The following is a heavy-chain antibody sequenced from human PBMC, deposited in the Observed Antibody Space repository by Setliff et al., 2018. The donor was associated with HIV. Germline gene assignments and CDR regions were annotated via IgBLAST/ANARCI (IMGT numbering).Heavy chain of an antibody. V-gene: IGHV3-21*01. CDR2: IIRDSSYI. J-gene: IGHJ6*03. Sequence: PGGSLRLSCAASGFTLSTYRMNWVRQAPGKGLEWVSSIIRDSSYIFDADSVKGRFTISRDNAQNSLYLQMNNLRVEDTAVYYCARDGTTLLAAMDVWGKGTTVTVSS. CDR1: GFTLSTYR. D-gene: IGHD1-7*01. CDR3: ARDGTTLLAAMDV.